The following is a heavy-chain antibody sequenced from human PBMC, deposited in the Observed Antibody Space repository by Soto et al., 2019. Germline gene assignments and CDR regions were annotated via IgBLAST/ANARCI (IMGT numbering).Heavy chain of an antibody. CDR3: AREGKYDDILTGPEYYFDY. Sequence: SVKVSCKASGGTFSSYAISWVRQAPGQGLEWMGGIIPIFGTANYAQKFQGRVTITADESTSTAYMELSSLRSEDTAVYYCAREGKYDDILTGPEYYFDYWGQGTLVTVSS. J-gene: IGHJ4*02. CDR2: IIPIFGTA. V-gene: IGHV1-69*13. CDR1: GGTFSSYA. D-gene: IGHD3-9*01.